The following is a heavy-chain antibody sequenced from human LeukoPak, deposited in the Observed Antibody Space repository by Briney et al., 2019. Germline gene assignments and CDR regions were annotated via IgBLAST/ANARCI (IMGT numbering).Heavy chain of an antibody. CDR2: TNPNSGGT. V-gene: IGHV1-2*02. D-gene: IGHD3-10*01. Sequence: GASVKVSCKASGYTFTGHYMHWVRQAPGQGLEWMGWTNPNSGGTNSSQKFQDRVTLTRDTSISTAYMELGSLRSDDTAIYYCARAYGSGSSYHPDYWGQGTLVTVSS. CDR3: ARAYGSGSSYHPDY. CDR1: GYTFTGHY. J-gene: IGHJ4*02.